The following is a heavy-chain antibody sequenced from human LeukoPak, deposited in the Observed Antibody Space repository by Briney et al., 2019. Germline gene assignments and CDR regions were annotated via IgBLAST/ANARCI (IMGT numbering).Heavy chain of an antibody. Sequence: GRSLRLSCAASGFTFSSYAMSWVRQAPGKGLEWVSAISGSGGSTYYADSVKGRFTISRDNSKNTLYLQMNSQRAEDTAVYYCAKVDPSPLAAAKYYYYMDVWGKGTTVTVSS. CDR1: GFTFSSYA. V-gene: IGHV3-23*01. CDR3: AKVDPSPLAAAKYYYYMDV. D-gene: IGHD6-13*01. J-gene: IGHJ6*03. CDR2: ISGSGGST.